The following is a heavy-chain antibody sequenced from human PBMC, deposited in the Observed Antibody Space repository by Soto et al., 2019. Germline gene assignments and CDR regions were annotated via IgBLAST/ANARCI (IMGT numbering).Heavy chain of an antibody. D-gene: IGHD6-6*01. Sequence: PSETLSLTCAVYGGSFSGYYWSWIRQPPGKGLEWIGEINHSGSTNYNPSLKSRVTISVDTSKNQFSLKLSSVTAADTAVYYCARGVRSSSGGYYYHGMDVWGQGTTLT. V-gene: IGHV4-34*01. CDR3: ARGVRSSSGGYYYHGMDV. J-gene: IGHJ6*02. CDR2: INHSGST. CDR1: GGSFSGYY.